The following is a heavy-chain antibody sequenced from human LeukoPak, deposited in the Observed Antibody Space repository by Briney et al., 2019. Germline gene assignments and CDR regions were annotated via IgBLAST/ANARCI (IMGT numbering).Heavy chain of an antibody. CDR3: VRQPTRDGFDI. J-gene: IGHJ3*02. Sequence: TETLSLTCTVSGGSISSSSYYWGWIRQPPGKGLEWIGSIIYAGNTYYHPSFKSRVTISVDTSRNQFSLKLSSVTAADTAVYYCVRQPTRDGFDIWGQGTIVTVSS. CDR2: IIYAGNT. CDR1: GGSISSSSYY. V-gene: IGHV4-39*01.